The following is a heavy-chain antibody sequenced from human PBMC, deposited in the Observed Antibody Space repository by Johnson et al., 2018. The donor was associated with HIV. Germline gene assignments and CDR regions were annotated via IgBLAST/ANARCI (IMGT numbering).Heavy chain of an antibody. J-gene: IGHJ3*02. CDR3: ATGTVYRVRGTYGAFDALDI. Sequence: QVQLVESGGGVVQPGRSLRLSCAASGFTFSSYAMHWVRQTPGKGLEWVALISDDGSNIYYADSVKGQFTISRDNSKNTLYLQMNSLRAEDTAVSYCATGTVYRVRGTYGAFDALDIWGQGPRVTVSS. D-gene: IGHD4-17*01. V-gene: IGHV3-30-3*01. CDR2: ISDDGSNI. CDR1: GFTFSSYA.